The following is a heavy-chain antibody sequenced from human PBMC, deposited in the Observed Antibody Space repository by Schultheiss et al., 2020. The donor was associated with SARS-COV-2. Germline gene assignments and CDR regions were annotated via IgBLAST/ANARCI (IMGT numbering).Heavy chain of an antibody. CDR3: AHTIDAAAAEDYYGMDV. CDR2: IYGDDDK. CDR1: GFSLSTSGVG. J-gene: IGHJ6*02. Sequence: SGPTLLKPTQTLTLTCTFSGFSLSTSGVGVGWIRQPPGKALEWLALIYGDDDKRYSPSLKSRLTITKDTSKNQVVLTMTNMDPVDTATYYCAHTIDAAAAEDYYGMDVWGQGTTVTVSS. D-gene: IGHD6-13*01. V-gene: IGHV2-5*02.